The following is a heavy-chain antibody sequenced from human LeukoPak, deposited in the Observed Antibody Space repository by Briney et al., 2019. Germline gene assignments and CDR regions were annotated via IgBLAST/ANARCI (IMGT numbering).Heavy chain of an antibody. J-gene: IGHJ4*02. D-gene: IGHD6-13*01. CDR2: ISYDGSNK. Sequence: GGSLRLSCAASGLTFSSYAMHWVRQAPGKGLEWVAVISYDGSNKYYADSVKGRFTISRDNSKNTLYLQMNSLRAEDTAVYYCARSDIAAAGIFDYWDQGTLVTVSS. CDR3: ARSDIAAAGIFDY. CDR1: GLTFSSYA. V-gene: IGHV3-30-3*01.